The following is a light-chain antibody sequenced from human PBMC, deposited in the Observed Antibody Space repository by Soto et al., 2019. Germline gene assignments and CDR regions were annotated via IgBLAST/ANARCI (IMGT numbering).Light chain of an antibody. J-gene: IGKJ1*01. CDR3: QQYGSSSWT. V-gene: IGKV3-20*01. CDR2: GAS. Sequence: EIVLTQSPATLSVSPGERATLSCRASQSVSSSSLSWYQQKPGQAPRLLIYGASSRATGIPDRFSGSGSGTDFTLTISRLEPEDFAVYHCQQYGSSSWTFGQGTKVDIK. CDR1: QSVSSSS.